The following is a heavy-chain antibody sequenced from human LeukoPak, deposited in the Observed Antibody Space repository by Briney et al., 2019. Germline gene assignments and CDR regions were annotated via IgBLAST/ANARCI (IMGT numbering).Heavy chain of an antibody. V-gene: IGHV3-23*01. D-gene: IGHD3-22*01. CDR2: SGTDGDT. J-gene: IGHJ4*02. CDR3: ATKTPGNYPYDY. CDR1: GFTFTSAP. Sequence: GGSLRLSCVLSGFTFTSAPMNWVRQAPGKGLEWVSTSGTDGDTYYADSVKGRFTISRDNSKNTVHLQMTSLRVEDIAVYYCATKTPGNYPYDYWGQGTLVIVSP.